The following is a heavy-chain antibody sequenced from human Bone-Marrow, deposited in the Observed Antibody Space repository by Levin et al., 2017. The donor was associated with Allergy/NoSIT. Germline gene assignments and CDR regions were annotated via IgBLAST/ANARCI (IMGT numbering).Heavy chain of an antibody. Sequence: GGSQRLSCAASGFTFSDHYMDWVRQAPGKGLEWVGRTRNKAKSYSTEYAASVKDRFTVSRDDSRNSLFLQMNSLKTEDTAVYYCARGATATTNYYYGLDVWGQGTTVTVSS. V-gene: IGHV3-72*01. J-gene: IGHJ6*02. CDR1: GFTFSDHY. D-gene: IGHD4-11*01. CDR3: ARGATATTNYYYGLDV. CDR2: TRNKAKSYST.